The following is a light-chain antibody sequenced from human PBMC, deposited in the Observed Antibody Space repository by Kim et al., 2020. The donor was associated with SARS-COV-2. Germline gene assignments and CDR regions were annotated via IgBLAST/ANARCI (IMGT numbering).Light chain of an antibody. CDR2: YDS. J-gene: IGLJ2*01. Sequence: APGQTATITGGGDDIGSKSVHWHQQRPGRAPLLVMYYDSDRPSGIPERFSGSNSGNTATLSISRVEAGDEADYYCQVWDSNSDHPVFGGGTKLTVL. CDR1: DIGSKS. CDR3: QVWDSNSDHPV. V-gene: IGLV3-21*04.